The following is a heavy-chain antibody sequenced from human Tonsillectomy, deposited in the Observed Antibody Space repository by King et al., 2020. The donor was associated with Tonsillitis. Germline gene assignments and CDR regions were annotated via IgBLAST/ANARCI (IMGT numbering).Heavy chain of an antibody. CDR1: GFTFSSYG. CDR2: IWYDGSNK. V-gene: IGHV3-33*01. CDR3: AREGSGSYYNRHFDY. Sequence: VESGGGVVQPGRSLRLSCAASGFTFSSYGMHWVRQAPGKGLEWVAVIWYDGSNKYYVDSVKGRFTISRDNSKNTLYLQMNSLRAEDTAVYYCAREGSGSYYNRHFDYWGQGILVTVSS. J-gene: IGHJ4*02. D-gene: IGHD3-10*01.